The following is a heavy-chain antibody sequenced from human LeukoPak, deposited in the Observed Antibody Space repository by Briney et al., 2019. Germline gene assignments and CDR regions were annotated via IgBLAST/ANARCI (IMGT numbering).Heavy chain of an antibody. D-gene: IGHD3-22*01. CDR1: GGSFRGYY. CDR3: ARPTRASSGYYPRGAFDI. CDR2: INHSGST. J-gene: IGHJ3*02. V-gene: IGHV4-34*01. Sequence: SETLSLTCAVYGGSFRGYYWSWIRQPPGKGLEWIGEINHSGSTNYNPSLKSRVTISVDTPKNQFSLKLSSVTAADTAVYYCARPTRASSGYYPRGAFDIWGQGTMVTVSS.